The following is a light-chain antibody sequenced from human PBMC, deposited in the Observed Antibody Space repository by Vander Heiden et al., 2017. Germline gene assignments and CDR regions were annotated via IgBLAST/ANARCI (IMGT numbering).Light chain of an antibody. J-gene: IGKJ1*01. Sequence: DVVMTQSPLSLPVTLGQPASVSCRSSQSLVYSDGDTYLNWFHQRPGQSPRRLIYKVSKRDSGVPDRFSGSGSATDFTLKISRVEAEDVGVYYCMQGKHWPPTFGQGTKVEIK. V-gene: IGKV2-30*01. CDR2: KVS. CDR1: QSLVYSDGDTY. CDR3: MQGKHWPPT.